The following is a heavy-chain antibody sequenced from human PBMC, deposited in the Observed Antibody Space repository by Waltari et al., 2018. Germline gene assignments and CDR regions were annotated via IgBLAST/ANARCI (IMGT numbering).Heavy chain of an antibody. J-gene: IGHJ6*02. CDR1: GFSMTRSY. V-gene: IGHV4-38-2*02. Sequence: QVHLQESGPGLVKPSETLSLTCSVSGFSMTRSYWAWIRQPPGKGLEWIGSVFHTGSPSYHPSLKSRVTISVDSSKNQFTLRLTAVTAADTAVYYCAGEKARYGFDVWGQGTTVTVSS. CDR2: VFHTGSP. CDR3: AGEKARYGFDV.